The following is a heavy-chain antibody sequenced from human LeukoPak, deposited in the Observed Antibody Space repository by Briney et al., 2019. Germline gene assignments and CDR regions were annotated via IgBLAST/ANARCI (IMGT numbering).Heavy chain of an antibody. CDR2: ISSSSSTI. Sequence: PGGSLRLSCAASGFSLGSHGMSWVRQAPGKGLEWVSYISSSSSTIYYADSVKGRFTISRDNAKNSLYLQMNSLRDEDTAVYYCASFPYPEYYFDYWGQGTLVTVSS. CDR3: ASFPYPEYYFDY. J-gene: IGHJ4*02. CDR1: GFSLGSHG. V-gene: IGHV3-48*02.